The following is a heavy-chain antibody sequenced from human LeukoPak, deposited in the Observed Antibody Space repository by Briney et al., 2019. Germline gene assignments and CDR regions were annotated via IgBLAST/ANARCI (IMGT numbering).Heavy chain of an antibody. D-gene: IGHD2-2*01. CDR3: AREGHLGYCTSTSCSDQH. CDR1: GGSISSGGYY. V-gene: IGHV4-30-2*01. J-gene: IGHJ1*01. Sequence: SETLSLTCTVSGGSISSGGYYWSWMRQPPGKGLEWIGYIYRSGSTYYNPSVKSPVTIAVYRAKNQFSMKLRSVTAADTAVYYCAREGHLGYCTSTSCSDQHWGQGTLVTVSS. CDR2: IYRSGST.